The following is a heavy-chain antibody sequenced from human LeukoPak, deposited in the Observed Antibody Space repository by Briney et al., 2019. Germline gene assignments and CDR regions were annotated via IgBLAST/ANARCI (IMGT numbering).Heavy chain of an antibody. CDR1: GFTFSSYA. CDR3: AKDLPLIRGYSYGYANFDY. V-gene: IGHV3-30*04. J-gene: IGHJ4*02. CDR2: ISYDGSNK. D-gene: IGHD5-18*01. Sequence: GRSPRLSCAASGFTFSSYAMHWVRQAPGKGLEWVAVISYDGSNKYYADSVKGRFTISRDNSKNTLYLQMNSLRAEDTAVYYCAKDLPLIRGYSYGYANFDYWGQGTLATVSS.